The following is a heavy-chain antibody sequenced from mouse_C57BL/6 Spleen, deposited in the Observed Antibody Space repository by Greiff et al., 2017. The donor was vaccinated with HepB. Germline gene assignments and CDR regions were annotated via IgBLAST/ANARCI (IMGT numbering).Heavy chain of an antibody. CDR3: VRGGITTGFAY. J-gene: IGHJ3*01. D-gene: IGHD1-1*01. CDR2: IRSKSNNYAT. V-gene: IGHV10-1*01. CDR1: GFSFNTYA. Sequence: EVMLVESGGGLVQPKGSLKLSCAASGFSFNTYAMNWVRQAPGKGLEWVARIRSKSNNYATYYADSVKDRFTISRDESESMLYLQMNNLKTEDTAVYYCVRGGITTGFAYWGQGTLVTVSA.